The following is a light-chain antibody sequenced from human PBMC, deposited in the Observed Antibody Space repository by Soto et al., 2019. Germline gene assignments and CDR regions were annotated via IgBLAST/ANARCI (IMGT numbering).Light chain of an antibody. CDR1: QSISSW. CDR2: KAS. Sequence: DIPITQSPSTLSASVGDRVTITCRASQSISSWLAWYQQKPGKAPKLLIYKASSLESGVPSRFSGSGSGTEFTLTISSLQPDDFATYYCQQYNSYPLFGPGTKVDI. J-gene: IGKJ3*01. CDR3: QQYNSYPL. V-gene: IGKV1-5*03.